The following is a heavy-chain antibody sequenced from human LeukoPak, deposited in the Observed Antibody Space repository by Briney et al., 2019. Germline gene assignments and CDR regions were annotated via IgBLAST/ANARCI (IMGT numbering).Heavy chain of an antibody. V-gene: IGHV3-74*01. D-gene: IGHD2-15*01. J-gene: IGHJ4*02. CDR2: INSDGSST. CDR1: GFTFSSYW. CDR3: ASTPYCSGGSCPL. Sequence: GGSLRLSCAASGFTFSSYWMPWVRQAPGKGLVWVSRINSDGSSTSYADSVKGRFTISRDNAKNTLYLQMNSLRAEDTAVYYCASTPYCSGGSCPLWGQGTLVTVSS.